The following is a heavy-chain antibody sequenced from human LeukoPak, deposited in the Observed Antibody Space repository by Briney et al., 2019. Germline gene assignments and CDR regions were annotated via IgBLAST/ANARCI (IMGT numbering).Heavy chain of an antibody. J-gene: IGHJ5*02. CDR1: GFTFDDYG. CDR2: INWNGGST. Sequence: GGSLRLSCAASGFTFDDYGMSWVRQAPGKGLEWVSGINWNGGSTGYADSVKGRFTISRDNAKNSLYLQMNSLRAEDTALYYCARVIPTYGSGSFNWFDPWGQGTLVTVSS. CDR3: ARVIPTYGSGSFNWFDP. V-gene: IGHV3-20*04. D-gene: IGHD3-10*01.